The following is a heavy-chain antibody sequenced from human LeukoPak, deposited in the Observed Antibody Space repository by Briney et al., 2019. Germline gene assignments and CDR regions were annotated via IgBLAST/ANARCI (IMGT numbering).Heavy chain of an antibody. J-gene: IGHJ4*02. CDR1: GFTFSSYA. Sequence: PGGSLRLSCAASGFTFSSYAMSWVRQAPGKGLEWISAISGSGGSTYYVDSVKGRFTISRDNSKNTLYLQMNSLRVEDTAVYYCAKLPVAGLYFDYWGQGILVTVSS. V-gene: IGHV3-23*01. D-gene: IGHD6-19*01. CDR2: ISGSGGST. CDR3: AKLPVAGLYFDY.